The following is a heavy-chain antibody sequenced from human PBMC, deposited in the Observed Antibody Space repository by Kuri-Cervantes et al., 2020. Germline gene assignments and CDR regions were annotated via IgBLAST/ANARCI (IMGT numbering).Heavy chain of an antibody. CDR1: GYTFTSYD. V-gene: IGHV1-69*06. CDR3: TRGYGSPYYFDY. D-gene: IGHD3-10*01. Sequence: SVKVSCKASGYTFTSYDINWVRQATGQGLEWMGGIIPIFGTANYAQKFQGRVTITADKSTSTAYMELSSLRSEDTAVYYCTRGYGSPYYFDYWGQGTLVTVSS. J-gene: IGHJ4*02. CDR2: IIPIFGTA.